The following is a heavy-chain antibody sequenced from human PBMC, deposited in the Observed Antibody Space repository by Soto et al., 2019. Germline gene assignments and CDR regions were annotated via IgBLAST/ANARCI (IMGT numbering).Heavy chain of an antibody. CDR1: GGSINDYY. V-gene: IGHV4-59*12. Sequence: SETLSLTCTVSGGSINDYYWSWIRQPPGKGLEWIGQIFYTGSTNYNPSLKSRVTISVDRSKNQFSLRLRSVTAADTAVYYCARERYGDYCDYWGQGTPVTVSS. D-gene: IGHD4-17*01. CDR3: ARERYGDYCDY. CDR2: IFYTGST. J-gene: IGHJ4*02.